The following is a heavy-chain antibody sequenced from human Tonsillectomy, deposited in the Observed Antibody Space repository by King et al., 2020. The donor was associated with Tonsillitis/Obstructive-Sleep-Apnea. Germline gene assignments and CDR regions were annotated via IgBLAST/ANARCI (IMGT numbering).Heavy chain of an antibody. D-gene: IGHD3-22*01. J-gene: IGHJ3*02. CDR2: IKEDGSEK. CDR1: GFTFSSFW. CDR3: ARVLDYYDSSGYRAFDI. V-gene: IGHV3-7*03. Sequence: VQLVESGGGLVQPGGSLRLSCAASGFTFSSFWMSWVRQAPGKGLEWVANIKEDGSEKYHVDSVKGRFTISRDNAKNSLYLQMNSLRAEDTAVYYCARVLDYYDSSGYRAFDIWGQGTIVTVSS.